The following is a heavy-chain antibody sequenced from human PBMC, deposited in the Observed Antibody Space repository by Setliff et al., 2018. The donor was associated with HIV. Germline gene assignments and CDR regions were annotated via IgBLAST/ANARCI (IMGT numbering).Heavy chain of an antibody. Sequence: PSETLSLTCTVSGDSVSTRNSFWGWIRQPPGKGLEWIGSFSYNGGRRYTPSLKSRVTISVDTSKNQFSLKLSSVTAADTAVYYCAKSDTTMDGGTPFYMDVWGKGTTVTVSS. CDR3: AKSDTTMDGGTPFYMDV. CDR1: GDSVSTRNSF. J-gene: IGHJ6*03. D-gene: IGHD3-10*01. CDR2: FSYNGGR. V-gene: IGHV4-39*01.